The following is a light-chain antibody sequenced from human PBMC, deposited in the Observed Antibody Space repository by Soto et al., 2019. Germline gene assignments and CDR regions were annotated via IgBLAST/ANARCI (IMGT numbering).Light chain of an antibody. CDR3: QHGHNWPLT. J-gene: IGKJ2*01. Sequence: EIVMTQSPANLSLSPGERAALYCRDSQSINSELAWYQPKPGQPPRLLIYGASTRATGVPARFTGSESGSEFTLTISGLQSEDFAVYYCQHGHNWPLTFGQGTRLEI. CDR1: QSINSE. V-gene: IGKV3-15*01. CDR2: GAS.